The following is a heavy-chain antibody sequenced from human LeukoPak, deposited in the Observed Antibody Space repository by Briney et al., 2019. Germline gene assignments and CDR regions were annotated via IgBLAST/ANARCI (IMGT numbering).Heavy chain of an antibody. CDR3: ARVPGGLEWADFDY. CDR1: GFSFRVYS. D-gene: IGHD3-3*01. Sequence: GGSLILSCAASGFSFRVYSMNWVRQAPGQGLEWVSSISSSSSDISYADSVKGRFTISRDNAKNPLYLQMNSLRAEDTAVYYCARVPGGLEWADFDYWGQGTLVTVSS. CDR2: ISSSSSDI. J-gene: IGHJ4*02. V-gene: IGHV3-21*01.